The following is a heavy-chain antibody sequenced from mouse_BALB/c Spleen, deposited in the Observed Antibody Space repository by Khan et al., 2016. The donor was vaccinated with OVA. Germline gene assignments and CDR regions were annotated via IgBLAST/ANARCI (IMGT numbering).Heavy chain of an antibody. D-gene: IGHD1-1*01. CDR3: ARSVTITTVVATDFDY. CDR2: ISYSGRT. CDR1: GYSITSDYA. V-gene: IGHV3-2*02. J-gene: IGHJ2*01. Sequence: EVELVESGPGLVEPSQSLSLTCTVTGYSITSDYAWTWIRQFPGNKLEWMGYISYSGRTSYNPSLKSRISITRDTSKNQFFLQLNSVTTEDTATYYCARSVTITTVVATDFDYWGQGTTLTVSS.